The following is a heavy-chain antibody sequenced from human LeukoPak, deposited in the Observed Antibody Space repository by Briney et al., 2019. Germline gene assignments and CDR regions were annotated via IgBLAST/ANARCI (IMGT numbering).Heavy chain of an antibody. CDR3: AIGARDGYNFGDY. CDR2: INPSGGST. Sequence: ASVKVSCKASGYTFTSYYMHWVRQAPGQGLEWMGIINPSGGSTSYAQKFQGRVTITADKSTSTAYMELSSLRSEDTAVYYCAIGARDGYNFGDYWGQGTLVTVSS. CDR1: GYTFTSYY. J-gene: IGHJ4*02. D-gene: IGHD5-12*01. V-gene: IGHV1-46*01.